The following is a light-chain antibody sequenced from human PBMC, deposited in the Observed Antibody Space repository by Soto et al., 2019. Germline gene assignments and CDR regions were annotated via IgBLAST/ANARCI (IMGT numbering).Light chain of an antibody. CDR3: MQGTHWPWT. J-gene: IGKJ1*01. CDR1: QSLVYRDGNTY. CDR2: KVS. Sequence: DVVMTQAPLSLPVTLGQPASISCRSSQSLVYRDGNTYLNWFQQRPGQSPRRLIYKVSNRDSGVRDRFSGSGSGTDFTRKISRVEAEDVGVYYCMQGTHWPWTFGQGTKVEIK. V-gene: IGKV2-30*01.